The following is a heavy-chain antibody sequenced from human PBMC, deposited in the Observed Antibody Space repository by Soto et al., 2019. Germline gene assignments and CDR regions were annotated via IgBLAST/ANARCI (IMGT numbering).Heavy chain of an antibody. V-gene: IGHV3-33*08. CDR3: ARDSGSYYPYFGY. CDR1: GFTFSSYG. D-gene: IGHD1-26*01. CDR2: IWYDGSNK. Sequence: GGSLRLSCAASGFTFSSYGMHRVRQAPGKGLEWVAVIWYDGSNKYYADSVKGRFTISRDNSKNTLYLQMNSLRAEDTAVYYCARDSGSYYPYFGYWGQGTLVTVSS. J-gene: IGHJ4*02.